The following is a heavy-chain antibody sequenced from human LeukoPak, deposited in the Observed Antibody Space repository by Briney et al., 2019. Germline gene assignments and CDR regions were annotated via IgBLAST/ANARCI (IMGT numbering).Heavy chain of an antibody. J-gene: IGHJ5*02. Sequence: ASVKVSCKVSGYTLTELSMHWVRQAPGQGLEWMGWINPNSGGTNYAQKFQGWVTMTRDTSISTAYMELSRLRSDDTAVYYCARDSGENWFDPWGQGTLVTVSS. CDR1: GYTLTELS. CDR3: ARDSGENWFDP. D-gene: IGHD3-10*01. CDR2: INPNSGGT. V-gene: IGHV1-2*04.